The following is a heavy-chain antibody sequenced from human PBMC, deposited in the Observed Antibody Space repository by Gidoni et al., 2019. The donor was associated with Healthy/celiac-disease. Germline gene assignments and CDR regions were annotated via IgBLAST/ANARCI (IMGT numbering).Heavy chain of an antibody. CDR1: GGSFSGYY. Sequence: QVQLQQWGAGLLKPSETLSFTCAVYGGSFSGYYWSWIRQPPGKGLEWIGEINHSGSTNYNPSLKSRVTISVDTSKNQFSLKLSSVTAADTAVYYCARKLLRKAYYFDYWGQGTLVTVSS. CDR3: ARKLLRKAYYFDY. D-gene: IGHD1-26*01. V-gene: IGHV4-34*01. CDR2: INHSGST. J-gene: IGHJ4*02.